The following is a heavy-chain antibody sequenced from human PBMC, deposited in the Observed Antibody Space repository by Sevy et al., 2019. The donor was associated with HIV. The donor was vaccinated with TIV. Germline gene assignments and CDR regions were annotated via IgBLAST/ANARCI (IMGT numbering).Heavy chain of an antibody. CDR1: GYSISSGYY. J-gene: IGHJ5*02. CDR2: IYHSGST. V-gene: IGHV4-38-2*02. D-gene: IGHD3-22*01. CDR3: ARDYYDNRPRGFDP. Sequence: SETLSLTCTVSGYSISSGYYWGWIRQPPGKGLEWIGNIYHSGSTYYNPSLKSRVTISVDTSKNQFSLKLSSVTAADTAVYYCARDYYDNRPRGFDPWGQGTLVTVSS.